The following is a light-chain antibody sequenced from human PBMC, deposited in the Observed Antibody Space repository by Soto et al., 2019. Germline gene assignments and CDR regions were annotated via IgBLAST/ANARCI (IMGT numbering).Light chain of an antibody. Sequence: SVLTQPPSASGTPGERVIISCSGSSSNIGSNYVYWYQQLPGTAPRLLIYRNNQRPSGVPDRFSGSQSGTSASLAISGLRSEDEADYYCTAWDDSLSVYVFGTGTKVTVL. CDR3: TAWDDSLSVYV. V-gene: IGLV1-47*01. CDR2: RNN. CDR1: SSNIGSNY. J-gene: IGLJ1*01.